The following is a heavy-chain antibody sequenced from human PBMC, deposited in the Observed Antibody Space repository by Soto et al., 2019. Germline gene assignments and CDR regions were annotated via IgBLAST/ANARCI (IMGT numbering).Heavy chain of an antibody. CDR2: INPSGGST. CDR1: GYTFTRYY. D-gene: IGHD6-13*01. CDR3: ARVAAPVSYYYYMDV. Sequence: GASVKVSCKASGYTFTRYYMHWVRQAPGQGLEWMGIINPSGGSTSYAQKFQGRVTMTRDTSTSTVYMELSSLGSEDTAVYYCARVAAPVSYYYYMDVWGKGTTVTVSS. J-gene: IGHJ6*03. V-gene: IGHV1-46*03.